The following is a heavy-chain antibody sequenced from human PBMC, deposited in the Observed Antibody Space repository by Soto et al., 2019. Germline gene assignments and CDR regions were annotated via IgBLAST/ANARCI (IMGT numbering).Heavy chain of an antibody. V-gene: IGHV3-9*01. CDR3: AKDRGRLSTLPPDDY. CDR2: ISWNRGSI. CDR1: GFTFDDYA. Sequence: EVQLVESGGGLVQPGRSLRLSCAASGFTFDDYAMHWVRQAPGKGLEWVSGISWNRGSIGYADSVKGRFTISRDNGKNSLYLQMTSLRADDTALYYCAKDRGRLSTLPPDDYWGQGTLVTVAS. J-gene: IGHJ4*02. D-gene: IGHD2-15*01.